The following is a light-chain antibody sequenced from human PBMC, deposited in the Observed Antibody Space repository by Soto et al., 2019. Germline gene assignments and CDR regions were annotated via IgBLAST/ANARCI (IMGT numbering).Light chain of an antibody. V-gene: IGKV3-11*01. J-gene: IGKJ1*01. CDR3: QKGSNWPPWT. CDR1: QSVSSY. CDR2: DAS. Sequence: EIVLTQSPATLSLSPGESATLSCRASQSVSSYLAWYQQKPGQAPRLLIYDASNRATGIPARFSGSGSGTAFTPTIGTLEPEDFEVYYGQKGSNWPPWTFGQGPRWKSN.